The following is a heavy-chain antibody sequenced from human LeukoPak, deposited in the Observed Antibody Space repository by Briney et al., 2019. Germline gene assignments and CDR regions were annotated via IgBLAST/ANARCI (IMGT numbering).Heavy chain of an antibody. Sequence: GRSLRLSCADSGFTFDDYAMHWVRQAPGKGLEWVSGISWNSGSIGYADSVKGRFTISRDNAKNSLYLQMNSLRAEDTALYYCAKDYLSRFGESTGGGYFDYWGQGTLVTVSS. J-gene: IGHJ4*02. CDR1: GFTFDDYA. D-gene: IGHD3-10*01. CDR3: AKDYLSRFGESTGGGYFDY. CDR2: ISWNSGSI. V-gene: IGHV3-9*01.